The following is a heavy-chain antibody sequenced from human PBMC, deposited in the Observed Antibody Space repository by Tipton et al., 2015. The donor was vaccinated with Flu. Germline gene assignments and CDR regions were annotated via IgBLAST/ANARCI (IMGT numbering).Heavy chain of an antibody. Sequence: TLSLTCTVSGGSISSGSYYWSWIRQPAGKGLEWIGRIHTNGSTNYNPSLKSRVTISVDTSKNQFSLKLSSVTAADTAVYYCARGVIYYDSSGPITDAFDIWGQGTMVTVSS. CDR3: ARGVIYYDSSGPITDAFDI. V-gene: IGHV4-61*02. J-gene: IGHJ3*02. D-gene: IGHD3-22*01. CDR1: GGSISSGSYY. CDR2: IHTNGST.